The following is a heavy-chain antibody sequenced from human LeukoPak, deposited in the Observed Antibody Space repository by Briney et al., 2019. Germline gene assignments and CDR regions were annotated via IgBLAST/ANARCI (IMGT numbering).Heavy chain of an antibody. D-gene: IGHD4-11*01. CDR2: IIPIFGTA. Sequence: SVKVSCKASGGTFSSYAIIWVRQAPGQGLEWMGGIIPIFGTANYAQKFQGRVTITTDESTSTAYMELSSLRSEDTAVYYCARATVTTLYYYYYKDVWGKGTTVTVSS. J-gene: IGHJ6*03. V-gene: IGHV1-69*05. CDR1: GGTFSSYA. CDR3: ARATVTTLYYYYYKDV.